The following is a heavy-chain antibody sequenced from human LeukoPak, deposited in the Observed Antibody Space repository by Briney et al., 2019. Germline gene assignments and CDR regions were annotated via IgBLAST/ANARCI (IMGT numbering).Heavy chain of an antibody. Sequence: GGSLRLSCAASGFTVSSDYMGWVRQAPEKGLEWVSLISSGGSTYYADSLKGRFTITRDNSKNTLYLQMNSLRAEDTAVYYCGRVGDGYNDNYWGQGTLVTVSS. J-gene: IGHJ4*02. CDR3: GRVGDGYNDNY. D-gene: IGHD5-12*01. CDR1: GFTVSSDY. V-gene: IGHV3-66*01. CDR2: ISSGGST.